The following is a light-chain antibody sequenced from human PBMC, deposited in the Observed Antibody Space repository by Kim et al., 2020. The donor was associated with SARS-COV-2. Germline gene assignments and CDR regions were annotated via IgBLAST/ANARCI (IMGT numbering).Light chain of an antibody. CDR2: AAS. CDR1: QGIFNS. J-gene: IGKJ3*01. Sequence: SVGDRVTLTCRASQGIFNSLAWYQQRPGKVPILLIYAASPLPSGVPSRLSGSGFGTDYTFPISTLQPDDVATHYCQKYNCALLFTFGAGTKVDIK. CDR3: QKYNCALLFT. V-gene: IGKV1-27*01.